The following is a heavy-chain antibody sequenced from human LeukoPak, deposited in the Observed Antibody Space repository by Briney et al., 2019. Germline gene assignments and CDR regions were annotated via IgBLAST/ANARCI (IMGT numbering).Heavy chain of an antibody. V-gene: IGHV1-18*01. D-gene: IGHD5-24*01. CDR3: ARVIMEMATITWYYYYGMDV. CDR2: ISAYNGNT. J-gene: IGHJ6*02. Sequence: ASVKVSCKASGYTFTSYGISWVRQAPGQGLEWMGWISAYNGNTNYAQKLQGRVTMTTDTSTSTAYMELRSLRSDDTAVYYCARVIMEMATITWYYYYGMDVWGQGTLVTVSS. CDR1: GYTFTSYG.